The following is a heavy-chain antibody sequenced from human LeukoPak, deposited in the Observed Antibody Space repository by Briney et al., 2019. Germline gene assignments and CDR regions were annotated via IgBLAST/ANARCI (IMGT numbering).Heavy chain of an antibody. CDR3: AKDSIVAAFDY. CDR1: GVALTSFA. V-gene: IGHV3-30-3*01. Sequence: SLSLSCAVSGVALTSFAVHLVGQAPGTGLEWVAVISYDGSNKYYADSVKGRFTISRDNSKNTLYLQMNSLRAEDTAVYYCAKDSIVAAFDYWGQGTLVTVSS. CDR2: ISYDGSNK. D-gene: IGHD2-21*01. J-gene: IGHJ4*02.